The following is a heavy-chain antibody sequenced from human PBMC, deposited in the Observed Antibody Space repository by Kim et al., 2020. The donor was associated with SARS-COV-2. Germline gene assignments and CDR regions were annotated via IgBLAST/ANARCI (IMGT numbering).Heavy chain of an antibody. Sequence: SETLSLTCAVSGGSISSSNWWSWVRQPPGKGLEWIGEIYHSGSTNYNPSLKSRVTISVDKSKNQFSLKLSSVTAADTAVYYGARVFRGAISGDAAFDIWGQGTMVTVSS. V-gene: IGHV4-4*02. J-gene: IGHJ3*02. CDR3: ARVFRGAISGDAAFDI. CDR2: IYHSGST. D-gene: IGHD3-10*01. CDR1: GGSISSSNW.